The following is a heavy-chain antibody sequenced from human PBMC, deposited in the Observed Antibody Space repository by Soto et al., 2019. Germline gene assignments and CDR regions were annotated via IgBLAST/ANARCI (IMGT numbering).Heavy chain of an antibody. Sequence: SETLSLTCTVSGGSISSYYWSWIRQPPGKGLEWIGYIYYSGSTNYNPSLKSRVTISVDTSKNQFSLKLSSVTAADTAVYYCARQHRRYQLPGSDWFDPWGQGTLVTVSS. D-gene: IGHD2-2*01. CDR1: GGSISSYY. V-gene: IGHV4-59*08. CDR3: ARQHRRYQLPGSDWFDP. J-gene: IGHJ5*02. CDR2: IYYSGST.